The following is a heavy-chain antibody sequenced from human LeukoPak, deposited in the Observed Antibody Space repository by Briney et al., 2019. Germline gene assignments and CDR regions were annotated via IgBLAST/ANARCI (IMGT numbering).Heavy chain of an antibody. V-gene: IGHV3-7*01. Sequence: PGGSLRLSCAASGFTFRSYWMSWVRQAPGKGLEWVATINQDVSQIKYVDSVKGRFTISRDNAKNSLYLQMNSLRAEDTAVYYCARDGAGLYSGSPEDYWGQGTLVTVSS. CDR1: GFTFRSYW. CDR3: ARDGAGLYSGSPEDY. D-gene: IGHD1-26*01. J-gene: IGHJ4*02. CDR2: INQDVSQI.